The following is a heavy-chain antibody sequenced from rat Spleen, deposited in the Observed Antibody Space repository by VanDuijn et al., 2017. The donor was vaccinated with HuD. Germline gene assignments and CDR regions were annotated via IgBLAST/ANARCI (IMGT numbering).Heavy chain of an antibody. V-gene: IGHV5-17*01. Sequence: EVQLVESGGGLVQPGRSLKLSCAASGFTFSDCAMAWVRQAPKKGLEWVATIIYDGSSTYYRDSVKGRFTISRDNAKSTLSLQMDSLRSEDTATYYCARRHYGYTDYFDYWGQGVMVTVSS. CDR3: ARRHYGYTDYFDY. CDR1: GFTFSDCA. D-gene: IGHD1-9*01. J-gene: IGHJ2*01. CDR2: IIYDGSST.